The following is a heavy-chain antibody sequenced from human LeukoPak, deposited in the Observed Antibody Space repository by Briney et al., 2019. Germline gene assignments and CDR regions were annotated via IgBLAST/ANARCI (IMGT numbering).Heavy chain of an antibody. CDR1: GFAFDIYW. D-gene: IGHD6-13*01. CDR2: IKKDGSLK. CDR3: ARHRTAAAGTPLDY. Sequence: GGSLRLSCAASGFAFDIYWMTWVRQAPGKGLEWVANIKKDGSLKQYVDAVRGRFTVSRDNAKNSLYLQMNSLRPEDTAVYYCARHRTAAAGTPLDYWGQGTLVTVSS. J-gene: IGHJ4*02. V-gene: IGHV3-7*01.